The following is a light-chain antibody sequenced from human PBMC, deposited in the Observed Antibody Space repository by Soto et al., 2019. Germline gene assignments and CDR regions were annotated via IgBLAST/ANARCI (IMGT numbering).Light chain of an antibody. V-gene: IGLV2-14*03. CDR3: CSYTRTTTRV. J-gene: IGLJ1*01. Sequence: QSVLTQPASVSGSPGQSITISCTGTSSDIGDNNYVSWYQQHPGKAPKLMIYDVSDRPSGVSIRFSGSKSGNTASLTISGLQAEDEADYYCCSYTRTTTRVFGTGTKLTVL. CDR2: DVS. CDR1: SSDIGDNNY.